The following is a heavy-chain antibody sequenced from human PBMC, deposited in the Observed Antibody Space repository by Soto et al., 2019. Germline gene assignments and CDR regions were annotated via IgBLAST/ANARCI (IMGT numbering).Heavy chain of an antibody. CDR2: ISYDGSNK. D-gene: IGHD3-10*01. V-gene: IGHV3-30*18. CDR3: AKEMGGVRGVTDYYYGMDV. Sequence: GGSLRLSCAASGFTFSSYGMHWVRQAPGKGLEWVAVISYDGSNKYYADSVKGRFTIPRDNSKNTLYLQMNSLRAEDTAVYYCAKEMGGVRGVTDYYYGMDVWGQGTTVTVSS. J-gene: IGHJ6*02. CDR1: GFTFSSYG.